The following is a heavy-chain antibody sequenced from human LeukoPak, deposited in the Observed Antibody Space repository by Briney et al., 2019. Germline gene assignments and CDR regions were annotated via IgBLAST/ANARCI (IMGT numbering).Heavy chain of an antibody. Sequence: GGSLRLSCAASGFTFSSYWMSWVRQAPGEGLEWVANIKQDGSEKYYVDSVKGRFTISRDNAKNSLYLQMNSLRAEDTAVYYCARHYGDYNWYFDLWGRGTLVTVSS. CDR3: ARHYGDYNWYFDL. CDR1: GFTFSSYW. D-gene: IGHD4-17*01. CDR2: IKQDGSEK. J-gene: IGHJ2*01. V-gene: IGHV3-7*01.